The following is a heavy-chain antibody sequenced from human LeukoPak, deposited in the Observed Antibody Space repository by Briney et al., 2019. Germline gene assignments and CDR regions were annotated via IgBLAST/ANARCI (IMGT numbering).Heavy chain of an antibody. V-gene: IGHV3-48*03. CDR2: ISSRGTTM. D-gene: IGHD2-15*01. CDR1: GFIFSSYE. CDR3: ARSLGYCSGGHCYYAFDI. J-gene: IGHJ3*02. Sequence: GGSLRLSCAASGFIFSSYEMNWVRQAPGKGLEWVSYISSRGTTMYYADSVKGRFTISRDNAKNSLYLQMNSLRAEDTAVYYCARSLGYCSGGHCYYAFDIWGQGTMVTVSS.